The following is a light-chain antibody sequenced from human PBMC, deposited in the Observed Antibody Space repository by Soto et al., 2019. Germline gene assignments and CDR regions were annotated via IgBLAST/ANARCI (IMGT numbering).Light chain of an antibody. J-gene: IGLJ1*01. CDR1: SGDVGGYNY. V-gene: IGLV2-14*03. CDR2: DVS. CDR3: SSYTSSSTPYV. Sequence: QSALTQPASVSGSPGQSITISCTGTSGDVGGYNYVSWYQHHPGKAPKLMIYDVSNRPSGVSNRFSGSKSGNTASLTISGLHAEDEADYYCSSYTSSSTPYVFGTGTKLTVL.